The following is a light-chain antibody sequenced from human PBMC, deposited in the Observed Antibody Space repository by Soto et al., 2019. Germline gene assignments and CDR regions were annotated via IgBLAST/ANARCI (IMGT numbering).Light chain of an antibody. Sequence: EIVLTQSPATLSLSPGERATLSCRASQSVGSFLVWYQQKPGQAPRLLIYDASKRATGIPARFSGSGSGTDFTLTISSREPEDFAVYYCQQREKWPLTFGGGTKVEIK. CDR2: DAS. V-gene: IGKV3-11*01. CDR1: QSVGSF. J-gene: IGKJ4*01. CDR3: QQREKWPLT.